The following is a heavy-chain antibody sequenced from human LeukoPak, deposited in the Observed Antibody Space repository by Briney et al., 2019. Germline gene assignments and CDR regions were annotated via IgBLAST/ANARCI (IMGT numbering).Heavy chain of an antibody. CDR1: GYTLTELS. Sequence: ASVKVSCKVSGYTLTELSMHWVRQAPGKELEWMGGFDPEDGETIYAQKFQGRVTMTEDTSTDTAYMELSSLRSEDTAVYYCATDQEYSGYDSLGYWGQGTLVTVSS. J-gene: IGHJ4*02. D-gene: IGHD5-12*01. CDR2: FDPEDGET. V-gene: IGHV1-24*01. CDR3: ATDQEYSGYDSLGY.